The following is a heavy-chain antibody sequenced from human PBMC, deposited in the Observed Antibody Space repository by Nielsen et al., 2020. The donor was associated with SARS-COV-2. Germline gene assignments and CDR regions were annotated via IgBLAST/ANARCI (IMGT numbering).Heavy chain of an antibody. J-gene: IGHJ5*02. CDR2: IIPIFGTA. CDR1: GGTFSSYA. Sequence: SVKVSCKASGGTFSSYAISWVRQAPGQGLEWMGGIIPIFGTANYAQKFQGRVTITAGKSTSTAYMELSSLRSEDTAVYYCARGGPGSIAARPRWFDPWGQGTLVTVSS. V-gene: IGHV1-69*06. CDR3: ARGGPGSIAARPRWFDP. D-gene: IGHD6-6*01.